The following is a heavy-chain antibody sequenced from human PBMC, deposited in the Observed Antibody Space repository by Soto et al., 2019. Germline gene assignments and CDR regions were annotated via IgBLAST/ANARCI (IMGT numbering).Heavy chain of an antibody. CDR1: GFAFSRND. D-gene: IGHD1-1*01. J-gene: IGHJ1*01. V-gene: IGHV3-23*01. Sequence: GGSLRLSCAASGFAFSRNDMNWVRQRPGKGLEWVSNINYSGVSTYYSGAVKGRFAISRDNSKNILYLEMNSLKVDDTAVYYCVTDPNWEWGYWGQGALVTVSS. CDR3: VTDPNWEWGY. CDR2: INYSGVST.